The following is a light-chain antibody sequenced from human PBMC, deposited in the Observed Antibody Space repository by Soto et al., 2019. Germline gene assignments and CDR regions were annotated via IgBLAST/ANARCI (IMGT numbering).Light chain of an antibody. V-gene: IGKV1-5*01. J-gene: IGKJ5*01. Sequence: IQMTQSHSTLSASVGDIVTIACRASQSISSWLAWYQQKPGKAPKLLIYDASSLESGVPSRFSGSGSATDFTFTISRLQPEDIATYYCQQYENLPTFGQGTLLEIK. CDR3: QQYENLPT. CDR2: DAS. CDR1: QSISSW.